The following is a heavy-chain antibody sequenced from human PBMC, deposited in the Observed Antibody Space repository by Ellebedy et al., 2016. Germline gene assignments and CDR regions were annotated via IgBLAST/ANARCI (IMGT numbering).Heavy chain of an antibody. D-gene: IGHD3-10*01. CDR2: IYYSGTT. Sequence: SETLSLXXTVSGGSINTFSTYWGWIRQSPGKGLEWIGYIYYSGTTYYNPSLRSRVTMSIDASPNQFSLKLDSVTPADTAVYYCARAGGSGSYHRNWLDSWGQGTLVTASS. J-gene: IGHJ5*01. CDR1: GGSINTFSTY. V-gene: IGHV4-31*03. CDR3: ARAGGSGSYHRNWLDS.